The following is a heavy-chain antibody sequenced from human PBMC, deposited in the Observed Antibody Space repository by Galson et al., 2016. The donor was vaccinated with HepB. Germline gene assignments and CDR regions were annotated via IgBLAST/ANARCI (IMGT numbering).Heavy chain of an antibody. CDR1: GDSISTHY. J-gene: IGHJ4*02. Sequence: SETLSLTCTVSGDSISTHYLSWIRQPPGKGLEWIAYVYNNGSINHNPSLKSRVTISVDTSRNQFSLELSSVAAADTAVYYCARYQQLVFPGYFDYWGQGTLVTVSP. D-gene: IGHD6-13*01. CDR2: VYNNGSI. CDR3: ARYQQLVFPGYFDY. V-gene: IGHV4-59*11.